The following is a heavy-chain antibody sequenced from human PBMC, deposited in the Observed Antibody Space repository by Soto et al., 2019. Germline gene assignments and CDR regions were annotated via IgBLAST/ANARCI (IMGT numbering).Heavy chain of an antibody. J-gene: IGHJ6*02. CDR3: ARDKDRQQLGGNYSYGIDV. D-gene: IGHD3-3*02. CDR1: GDTFGNSA. CDR2: IIPIFPTP. Sequence: QVQLVQSGAEVKKPGSSVTVSCKASGDTFGNSAISWVRQAPGQGLEWMGAIIPIFPTPDYAQKLQRRVRITADESTSEANMELTSQRYEATAVYYGARDKDRQQLGGNYSYGIDVWGQGTAVTVSS. V-gene: IGHV1-69*12.